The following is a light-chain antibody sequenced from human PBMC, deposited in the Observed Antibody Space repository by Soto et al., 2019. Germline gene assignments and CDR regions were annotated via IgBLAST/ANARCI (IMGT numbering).Light chain of an antibody. Sequence: DIQMTPSPSSLSASVGDRVTITCRASQGISNYLAWYQQKPGKLPNLLICAASTLQSGVPSRFSGSGSGTDFTLTISSLQPEDVASYYCQNHNSAPITFGQGTRLEIK. CDR1: QGISNY. V-gene: IGKV1-27*01. J-gene: IGKJ5*01. CDR2: AAS. CDR3: QNHNSAPIT.